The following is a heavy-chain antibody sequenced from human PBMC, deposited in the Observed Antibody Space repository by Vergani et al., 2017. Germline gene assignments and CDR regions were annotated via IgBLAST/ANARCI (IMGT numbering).Heavy chain of an antibody. J-gene: IGHJ4*02. V-gene: IGHV5-51*01. CDR1: GYSFTNYW. Sequence: EVQLVQSGAEVKKPGESLKISCQISGYSFTNYWIGWVRQMLGKGLEWVGIIHPADSGTSYSPSFQGQVTISVDKSISAAYLQRGSLRASDSAMYYCARLYGRDSSGSKYFDYWGQGTLVTVSS. D-gene: IGHD3-22*01. CDR2: IHPADSGT. CDR3: ARLYGRDSSGSKYFDY.